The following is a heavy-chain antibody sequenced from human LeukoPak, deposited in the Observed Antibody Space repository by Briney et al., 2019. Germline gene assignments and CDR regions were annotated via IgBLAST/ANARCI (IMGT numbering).Heavy chain of an antibody. V-gene: IGHV3-30*04. CDR3: ARDPSLYCGGDCNAFDI. J-gene: IGHJ3*02. CDR1: GFTFSSYA. D-gene: IGHD2-21*02. CDR2: ISYDGSNK. Sequence: GGSLRLSCAASGFTFSSYAMHWVRQAPGKGLEWVAVISYDGSNKYYADSVKGRFTISRDNAKNSLYLQMNSLRAEDTAVYYRARDPSLYCGGDCNAFDIWGQGTMVTVSS.